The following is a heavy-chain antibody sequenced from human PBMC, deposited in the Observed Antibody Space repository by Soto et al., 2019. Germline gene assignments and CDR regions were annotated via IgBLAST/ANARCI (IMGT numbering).Heavy chain of an antibody. D-gene: IGHD6-13*01. J-gene: IGHJ6*03. V-gene: IGHV1-8*01. CDR3: ARGGGSSWYSLYYYYYMDV. CDR1: GYTFTSYD. CDR2: MNPNSGNT. Sequence: GASVKVSCKASGYTFTSYDINWVRQATGQGLEWMVWMNPNSGNTGYAQKFQGRVTMTRNTSISTAYMELSSLRSEDTAVYYCARGGGSSWYSLYYYYYMDVWGKGTTVTVSS.